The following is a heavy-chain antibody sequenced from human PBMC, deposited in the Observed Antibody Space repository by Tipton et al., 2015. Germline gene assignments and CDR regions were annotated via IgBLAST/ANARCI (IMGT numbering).Heavy chain of an antibody. D-gene: IGHD2-15*01. Sequence: TLSLTCTVSGDSISSGSYHWGWIRQPPGKGLEYIGSIYPLGGTIYNPSLQSRLNISIDTSKNQFSRKMHSVTAADTAVYYCARGTPFHFWGRGTLVTVSS. V-gene: IGHV4-39*01. CDR2: IYPLGGT. J-gene: IGHJ4*02. CDR1: GDSISSGSYH. CDR3: ARGTPFHF.